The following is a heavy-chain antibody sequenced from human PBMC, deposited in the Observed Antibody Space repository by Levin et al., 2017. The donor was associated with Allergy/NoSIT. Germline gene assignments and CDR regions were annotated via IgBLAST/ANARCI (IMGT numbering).Heavy chain of an antibody. D-gene: IGHD4-23*01. V-gene: IGHV1-69*13. CDR3: ASIVLDYGGNTYYFDY. J-gene: IGHJ4*02. CDR1: GGTFSSYA. CDR2: IIPIFGTA. Sequence: SVKVSCKASGGTFSSYAISWVRQAPGQGLEWMGGIIPIFGTANYAQKFQGRVTITADESTSTAYMELSSLRSEDTAVYYCASIVLDYGGNTYYFDYWGQGTLVTVSS.